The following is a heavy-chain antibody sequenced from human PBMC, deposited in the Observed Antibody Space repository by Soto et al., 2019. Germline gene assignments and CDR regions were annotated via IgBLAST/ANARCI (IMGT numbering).Heavy chain of an antibody. D-gene: IGHD3-22*01. J-gene: IGHJ4*02. CDR1: GGSFSGYY. CDR2: INHSGST. CDR3: ARDYYYDPPVGFDY. Sequence: SETLSLTCAVYGGSFSGYYWSWIRQPPGKGLEWIGEINHSGSTNYNPSLKSRVTIPVDTSKNQFSLKLSSVTAADTAVYYCARDYYYDPPVGFDYWGQGTLVTVSS. V-gene: IGHV4-34*01.